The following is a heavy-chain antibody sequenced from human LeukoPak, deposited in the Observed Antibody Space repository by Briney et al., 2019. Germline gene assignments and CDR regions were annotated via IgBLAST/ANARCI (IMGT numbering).Heavy chain of an antibody. V-gene: IGHV1-2*02. Sequence: GASVKVSCKASGYTFTGYYMHWVRQAPGQGLEWMGWINPNSGGTNYAQKFQGRVTMTRDMSTSTVYMELSSLRSEDTAVYYCAREDGYNWFDPWGQGTLVTVSS. J-gene: IGHJ5*02. CDR3: AREDGYNWFDP. CDR2: INPNSGGT. CDR1: GYTFTGYY.